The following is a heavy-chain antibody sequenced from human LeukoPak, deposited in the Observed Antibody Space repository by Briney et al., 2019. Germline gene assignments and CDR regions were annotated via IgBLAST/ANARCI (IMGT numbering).Heavy chain of an antibody. CDR3: AKDWYSSRWCNWFDP. D-gene: IGHD6-13*01. V-gene: IGHV3-30*18. Sequence: PGRCLRLACAASGFTLSDYGIHWVRQAPGKGMEWVAMISFGGAETYYGDSVKGRFSISRDSSKNTVYLQMNSLRAEDTAVYFCAKDWYSSRWCNWFDPWGQGTLVTVSS. CDR2: ISFGGAET. J-gene: IGHJ5*02. CDR1: GFTLSDYG.